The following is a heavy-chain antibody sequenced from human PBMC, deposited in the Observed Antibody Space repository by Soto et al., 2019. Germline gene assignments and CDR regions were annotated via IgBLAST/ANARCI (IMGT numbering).Heavy chain of an antibody. CDR2: IFYTGTT. Sequence: ASETLSLTCSVSGGSINYNSYHWGWIRQPPGQGLEWIGSIFYTGTTFYNPSLKSRVTISVDTSKNQFSLKLSSVTAADTAVYYCARVRAYCSGGSCYSRGFDPWGQGTLVTVSS. CDR1: GGSINYNSYH. CDR3: ARVRAYCSGGSCYSRGFDP. D-gene: IGHD2-15*01. V-gene: IGHV4-39*07. J-gene: IGHJ5*02.